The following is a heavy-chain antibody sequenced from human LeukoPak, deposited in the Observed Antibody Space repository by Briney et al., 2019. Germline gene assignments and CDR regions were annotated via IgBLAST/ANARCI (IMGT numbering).Heavy chain of an antibody. CDR3: ARGNYGSGSYYNGEFDY. V-gene: IGHV4-39*07. CDR1: GGSISSTSRY. D-gene: IGHD3-10*01. Sequence: SETLSLTCSVSGGSISSTSRYWGWIRQPPGKGLEWIGGIYYSGSTYYNPSLKSRVTISVDTSKNQFSLKLSSVTAADTVLYYCARGNYGSGSYYNGEFDYWGQGTLVTVSS. J-gene: IGHJ4*02. CDR2: IYYSGST.